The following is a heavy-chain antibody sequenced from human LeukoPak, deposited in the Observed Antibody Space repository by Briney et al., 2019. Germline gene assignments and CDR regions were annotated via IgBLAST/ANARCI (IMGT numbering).Heavy chain of an antibody. CDR1: GYFFSTYW. V-gene: IGHV5-51*01. D-gene: IGHD2-2*01. CDR2: IYPDDSDT. Sequence: GESLKISCKGSGYFFSTYWIGWVRQMPGKGLEWMGIIYPDDSDTRYSPSFQGQVTISADKSISTAYLQWSSLKASDTAIYYCAKIDRQYCSRSSCYALDYWGQGTQVTVSS. CDR3: AKIDRQYCSRSSCYALDY. J-gene: IGHJ4*02.